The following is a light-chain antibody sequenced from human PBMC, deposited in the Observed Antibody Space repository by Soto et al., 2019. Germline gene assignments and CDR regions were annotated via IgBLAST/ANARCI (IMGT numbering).Light chain of an antibody. V-gene: IGKV3-20*01. CDR3: QQYGSSPT. Sequence: EIVLTQSPGTLSVSPGGRATLFCRASQSVSSSSLAWYQQKPGQTPRLLIYGASRRATGIPGRFSGSGSGTDFTLTISRLEPEDFAVYYCQQYGSSPTFGGGTKVEI. CDR2: GAS. J-gene: IGKJ4*01. CDR1: QSVSSSS.